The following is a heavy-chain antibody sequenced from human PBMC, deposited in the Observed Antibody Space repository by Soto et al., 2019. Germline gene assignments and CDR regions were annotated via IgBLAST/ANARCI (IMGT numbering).Heavy chain of an antibody. CDR3: ARVWHSSHIDRSDA. D-gene: IGHD6-13*01. CDR1: GGSISNYY. V-gene: IGHV4-59*01. Sequence: PSETLSLTCTVFGGSISNYYGSWIRQSPGKGLEWIGYVYYSGSTNYSPSLKSRVTISIDMSKNQFSLKLRSVTAADTAAYYCARVWHSSHIDRSDAWGQGNLVTVSS. J-gene: IGHJ5*02. CDR2: VYYSGST.